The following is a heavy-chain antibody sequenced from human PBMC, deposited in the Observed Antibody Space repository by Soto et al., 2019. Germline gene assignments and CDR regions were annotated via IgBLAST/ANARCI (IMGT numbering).Heavy chain of an antibody. V-gene: IGHV4-31*03. J-gene: IGHJ3*02. CDR1: GGSISSGGYY. CDR2: IYYSGST. Sequence: QVQLQESGPGLVKPSQTLSLTCTVSGGSISSGGYYWSWIRQHPGKGLEWIGYIYYSGSTYYNPSRRRRVTISVDTSKNQFSLKLSSVAAADTAVYYCARGGIVVVVAARDAFDIWGQGTMVTVSS. CDR3: ARGGIVVVVAARDAFDI. D-gene: IGHD2-15*01.